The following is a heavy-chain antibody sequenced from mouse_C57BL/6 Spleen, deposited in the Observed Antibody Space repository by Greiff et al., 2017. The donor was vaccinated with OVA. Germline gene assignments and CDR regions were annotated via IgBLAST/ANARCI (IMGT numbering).Heavy chain of an antibody. D-gene: IGHD2-4*01. Sequence: VQLQQSGAELVRPGASVKLSCKASGYTFTDYYINWVKQRPGQGLEWIARIYPGSGHTYYNEKFKGKATLTAEKSSSTAYMQLSSLTSEDSAVYFGARFPDYEWFAYWGQGTLVTVSA. CDR2: IYPGSGHT. CDR1: GYTFTDYY. CDR3: ARFPDYEWFAY. J-gene: IGHJ3*01. V-gene: IGHV1-76*01.